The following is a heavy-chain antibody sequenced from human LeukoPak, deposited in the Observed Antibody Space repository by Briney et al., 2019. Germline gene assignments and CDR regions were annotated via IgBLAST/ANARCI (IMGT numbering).Heavy chain of an antibody. Sequence: GGSLRLSCAASGFTFSPFDMDWVRQAPGKGLEWVSYLSSSSSIIYYADSVQGRFTISRDNARNSLYLQMNSLRDEDTAVYYCARDAGGYTPVYGFDIWGQGTMVTVSS. V-gene: IGHV3-48*02. D-gene: IGHD2-15*01. CDR3: ARDAGGYTPVYGFDI. CDR1: GFTFSPFD. J-gene: IGHJ3*02. CDR2: LSSSSSII.